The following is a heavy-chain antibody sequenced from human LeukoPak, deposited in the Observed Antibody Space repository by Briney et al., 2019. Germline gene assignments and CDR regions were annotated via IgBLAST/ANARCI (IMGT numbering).Heavy chain of an antibody. D-gene: IGHD6-13*01. CDR1: GGSISSTSNC. CDR2: DYDSGSA. J-gene: IGHJ4*02. Sequence: PSETLSLTCTVSGGSISSTSNCWAWIRQPPGKGLEWIGSDYDSGSAYYNPSLKSRVTISLDTSKNQFSLKLSSVTAADTAVYYCARQRGGSSWTWQQLLPRYFDYWGQGTLVTVSS. CDR3: ARQRGGSSWTWQQLLPRYFDY. V-gene: IGHV4-39*07.